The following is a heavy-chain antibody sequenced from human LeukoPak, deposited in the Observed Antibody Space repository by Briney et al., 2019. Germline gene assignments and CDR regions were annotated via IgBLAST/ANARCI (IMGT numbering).Heavy chain of an antibody. CDR1: GGSISSGGYY. Sequence: PSQTLSLTCTVSGGSISSGGYYWSWIRQHPGKGLEWIGYIYYSGSTYYNSSLKSRVTISVDTSKNQFSLKLSSVTAADTAVYYCARAGRGYSYGLDYWGQGTLVTVSS. CDR2: IYYSGST. CDR3: ARAGRGYSYGLDY. V-gene: IGHV4-31*03. D-gene: IGHD5-18*01. J-gene: IGHJ4*02.